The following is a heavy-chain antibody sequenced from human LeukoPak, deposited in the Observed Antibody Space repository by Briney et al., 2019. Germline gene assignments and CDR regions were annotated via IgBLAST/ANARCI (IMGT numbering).Heavy chain of an antibody. V-gene: IGHV3-30*04. D-gene: IGHD5-12*01. Sequence: PGGSLRLSCAASGFTFNSYAIHWVRQAPGKGLEWVAVISYDGSNKYYAESAKGRFTISGDNSKNTLYLQLNSLRPDDTAVYYCARDQLAYSGYDTLFDYWGQGTLVTVSS. CDR3: ARDQLAYSGYDTLFDY. J-gene: IGHJ4*02. CDR1: GFTFNSYA. CDR2: ISYDGSNK.